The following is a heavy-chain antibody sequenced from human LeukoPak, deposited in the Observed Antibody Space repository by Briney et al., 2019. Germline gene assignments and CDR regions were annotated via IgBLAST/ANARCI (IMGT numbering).Heavy chain of an antibody. CDR2: INSSSSYI. CDR3: ARFSGYCSSTSCTPGD. D-gene: IGHD2-2*01. Sequence: GGSLRLSCAASGFTLSSYSMNWVRQAPGKGLEWGSSINSSSSYIYYADSVKGRFTISRDNAKNSLYLQMNSLRAEDTAVYYCARFSGYCSSTSCTPGDWGQGTLVTVSS. J-gene: IGHJ4*02. V-gene: IGHV3-21*01. CDR1: GFTLSSYS.